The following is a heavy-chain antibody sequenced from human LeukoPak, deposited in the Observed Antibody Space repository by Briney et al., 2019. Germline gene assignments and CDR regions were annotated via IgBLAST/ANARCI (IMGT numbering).Heavy chain of an antibody. V-gene: IGHV1-2*02. CDR3: ARTTYSNWFDP. Sequence: ASVKVSCKASGYTFTAYYMHWVRQAPGQGLEWMGWIDPKSGGTKYAQKFQGRVTMTRDTSISTAYMELSRLGSDDTAVYYCARTTYSNWFDPWGQGTLVTASS. D-gene: IGHD1-26*01. CDR1: GYTFTAYY. J-gene: IGHJ5*02. CDR2: IDPKSGGT.